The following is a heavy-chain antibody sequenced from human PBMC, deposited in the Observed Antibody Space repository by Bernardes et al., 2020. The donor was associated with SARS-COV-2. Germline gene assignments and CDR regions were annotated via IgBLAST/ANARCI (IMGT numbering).Heavy chain of an antibody. D-gene: IGHD1-1*01. CDR3: SRGLPARWRQLDFDY. J-gene: IGHJ4*02. Sequence: GGSLRLSCTSSGFNFGDYGMSWFRQAPGEGLEWVGLIRSEAYGGTTEYAATVNGRFTISRDDSKGVAYLQMNSLKSEDTAVYYCSRGLPARWRQLDFDYWGQGTLVTVSS. CDR1: GFNFGDYG. V-gene: IGHV3-49*03. CDR2: IRSEAYGGTT.